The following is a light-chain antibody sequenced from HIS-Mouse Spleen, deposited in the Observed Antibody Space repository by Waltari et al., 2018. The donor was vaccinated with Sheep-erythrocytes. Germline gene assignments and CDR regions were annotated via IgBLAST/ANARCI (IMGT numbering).Light chain of an antibody. CDR1: SPTIGNNA. Sequence: QSVLTQPPSVSEAPRQRVTISCSGSSPTIGNNAVNWYHQLPGKAPKLLIYYDDLLPSGVSDRFSGSKSGTSASLAISGLQSEDEADYYCAAWDDSLNGWVFGGGTKLTVL. V-gene: IGLV1-36*01. CDR2: YDD. J-gene: IGLJ3*02. CDR3: AAWDDSLNGWV.